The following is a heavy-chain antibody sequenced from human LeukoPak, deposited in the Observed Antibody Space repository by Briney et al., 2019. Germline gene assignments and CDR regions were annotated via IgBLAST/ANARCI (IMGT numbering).Heavy chain of an antibody. CDR1: GFTFSSYS. V-gene: IGHV3-48*04. Sequence: GGALRLSCAASGFTFSSYSMNWVRQAPGKGLEWVSYISSSSSTIYYADSVKGRFTISRDNAKNSLYLQMNSLRAEDTAVYYCARTTYCGGDCYSGWFAPWGQGTLVTVSS. CDR3: ARTTYCGGDCYSGWFAP. CDR2: ISSSSSTI. J-gene: IGHJ5*02. D-gene: IGHD2-21*02.